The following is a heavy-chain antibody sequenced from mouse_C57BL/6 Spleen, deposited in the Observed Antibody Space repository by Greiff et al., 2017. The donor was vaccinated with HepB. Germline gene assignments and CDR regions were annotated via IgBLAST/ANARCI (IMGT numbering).Heavy chain of an antibody. V-gene: IGHV5-4*01. J-gene: IGHJ1*03. CDR2: ISDGGSYT. CDR3: ARDRGITTVVRRYVDV. Sequence: EVHLVESGGGLVKPGGSLKLSCAASGFTFSSYAMSWVRQTPEKRLEWVATISDGGSYTYYPDNVKGRFTISRDNAKNNLYLQMSHLKSEDTAMYYCARDRGITTVVRRYVDVWGTGTTVTVSS. D-gene: IGHD1-1*01. CDR1: GFTFSSYA.